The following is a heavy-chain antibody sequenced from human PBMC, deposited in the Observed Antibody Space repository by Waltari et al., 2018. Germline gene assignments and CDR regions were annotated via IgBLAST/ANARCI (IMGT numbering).Heavy chain of an antibody. V-gene: IGHV4-39*01. D-gene: IGHD2-15*01. CDR3: ARHTKYCSGGSCYNSAFDI. CDR2: IYYSGRT. J-gene: IGHJ3*02. CDR1: GGSISSSSYY. Sequence: QLQLQESGPGLVKPSETLSLTCTVSGGSISSSSYYWGWIRQPPGKGLEWIGIIYYSGRTYYNPSLKSRVTISVDTSKNQFSLRLSSVTAADTAVYYCARHTKYCSGGSCYNSAFDIWGQGTMVTVSS.